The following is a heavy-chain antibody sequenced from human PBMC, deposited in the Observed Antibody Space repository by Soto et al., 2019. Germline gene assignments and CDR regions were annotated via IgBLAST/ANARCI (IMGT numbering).Heavy chain of an antibody. J-gene: IGHJ6*02. CDR1: VCTFSSYA. V-gene: IGHV1-69*13. Sequence: ASVKVSCKASVCTFSSYAISWVRQAPGQGLEWMGGVIPIFGTANYAQKFQGRVTITADESTSTAYMELSSLRSEDTAVYYCASISPDTVENTADYSYGMDVWGQGTTVTVSS. D-gene: IGHD5-18*01. CDR3: ASISPDTVENTADYSYGMDV. CDR2: VIPIFGTA.